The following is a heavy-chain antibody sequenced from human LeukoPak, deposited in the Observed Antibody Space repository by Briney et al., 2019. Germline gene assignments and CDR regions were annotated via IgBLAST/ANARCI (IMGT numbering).Heavy chain of an antibody. CDR2: INTGNGDT. D-gene: IGHD3-3*01. V-gene: IGHV1-3*04. CDR3: ARGLWSAHRREYYFDS. J-gene: IGHJ4*02. CDR1: GYTFTNYA. Sequence: ASVKVSCKASGYTFTNYAVNWMRQAPGQRLEWMGWINTGNGDTKFSQNYQARVTITRDASASTAYMELSSLTSEDTAVYFCARGLWSAHRREYYFDSWGQGTLVTVSS.